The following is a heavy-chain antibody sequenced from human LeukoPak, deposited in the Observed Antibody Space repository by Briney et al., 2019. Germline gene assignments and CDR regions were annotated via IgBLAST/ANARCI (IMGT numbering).Heavy chain of an antibody. CDR2: IHYTGST. Sequence: SETLSLTCTVSGVSISSSNSYWGWIRQPPGKGLEFIGYIHYTGSTNYNSSLTSRISISTDTSKNQFSLKMTSVTAADTAVYYCARFHPNWGLDYWGQGILVTVSS. CDR1: GVSISSSNSY. V-gene: IGHV4-61*05. CDR3: ARFHPNWGLDY. J-gene: IGHJ4*02. D-gene: IGHD7-27*01.